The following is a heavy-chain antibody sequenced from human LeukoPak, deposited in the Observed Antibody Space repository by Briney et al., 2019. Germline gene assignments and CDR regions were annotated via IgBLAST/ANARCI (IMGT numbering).Heavy chain of an antibody. Sequence: GSLRLSCAASGFTVSSNYMSWVRQAPGKGLEWVGRIRSNSDGGTIDYAAPVKGRFALSRDDSKNTLYLQMNSLQTEDTAVYYCATDFYDTTWGQGTLVTVSS. J-gene: IGHJ5*02. CDR3: ATDFYDTT. D-gene: IGHD3-22*01. V-gene: IGHV3-15*01. CDR2: IRSNSDGGTI. CDR1: GFTVSSNY.